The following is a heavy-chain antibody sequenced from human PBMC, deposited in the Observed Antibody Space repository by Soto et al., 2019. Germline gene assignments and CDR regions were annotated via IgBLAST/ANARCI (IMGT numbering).Heavy chain of an antibody. D-gene: IGHD3-3*01. CDR3: ARDPAGGWSGLDS. CDR2: IYYSGST. J-gene: IGHJ4*02. V-gene: IGHV4-30-4*01. CDR1: GGSISIYDNY. Sequence: QVQLQESGPGLVQPSQTLSLTCTVSGGSISIYDNYWSWIRQPPGNGLEWIGYIYYSGSTYYNPSLKSRVTIPVDTSKTQFSLKLSSVTAADTAVYYCARDPAGGWSGLDSWGQGTLVTVSS.